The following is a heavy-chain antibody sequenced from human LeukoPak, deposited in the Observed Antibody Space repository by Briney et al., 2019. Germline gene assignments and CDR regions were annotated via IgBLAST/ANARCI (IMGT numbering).Heavy chain of an antibody. J-gene: IGHJ4*02. D-gene: IGHD1-26*01. V-gene: IGHV1-2*02. CDR3: ARGPSRLNSGRYYPFVDY. CDR1: GYTLTDYY. Sequence: VASVKVSCKASGYTLTDYYLHWVRQAPGQGLEWMGWINPYNGVTNYAQKFQGGVTLTRDTSISTASMELSRLTSDDTAVYYCARGPSRLNSGRYYPFVDYWGQGTLVPVSS. CDR2: INPYNGVT.